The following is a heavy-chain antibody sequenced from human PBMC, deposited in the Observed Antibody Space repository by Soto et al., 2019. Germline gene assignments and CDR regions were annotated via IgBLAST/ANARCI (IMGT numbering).Heavy chain of an antibody. Sequence: PGESLKISCTGVGYSFTSYWIAWVRQMPGKGLEWMGIIYPGDSDTRYSPSFQGQVTISVDKSITTVYLQWSSLKASDTAMYYCARGYCSTTICDPWFDPWGQGTLVTVSS. CDR2: IYPGDSDT. J-gene: IGHJ5*02. D-gene: IGHD2-15*01. CDR1: GYSFTSYW. V-gene: IGHV5-51*01. CDR3: ARGYCSTTICDPWFDP.